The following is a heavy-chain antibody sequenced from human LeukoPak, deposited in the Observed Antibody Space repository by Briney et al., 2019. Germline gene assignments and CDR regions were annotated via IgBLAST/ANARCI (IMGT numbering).Heavy chain of an antibody. CDR3: ARHQVDPRGDRSWFDP. V-gene: IGHV4-4*07. CDR2: SYTSGST. J-gene: IGHJ5*02. CDR1: VGSIRSEY. Sequence: KPSETLSPTCPVPVGSIRSEYWTWVRQPARQGLGWIGRSYTSGSTNYNPSLKSRVTMSVDTSKNQFSLKLSSVTAADTAVYYCARHQVDPRGDRSWFDPWGQGTLVTVSS. D-gene: IGHD2-21*01.